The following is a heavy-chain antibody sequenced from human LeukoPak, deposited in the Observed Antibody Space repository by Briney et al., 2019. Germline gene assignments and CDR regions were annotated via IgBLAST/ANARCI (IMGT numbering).Heavy chain of an antibody. Sequence: SVKVSCKASGGTFSSYAISWVRQAPGQGLEWMGRIIPILGITNYAQMFQGRVTITADKSTSTAYMELSSLRSEDTALYYCARAPITSPFYFDYWGQGTLVTVSS. V-gene: IGHV1-69*04. CDR1: GGTFSSYA. J-gene: IGHJ4*02. CDR2: IIPILGIT. CDR3: ARAPITSPFYFDY. D-gene: IGHD2-2*01.